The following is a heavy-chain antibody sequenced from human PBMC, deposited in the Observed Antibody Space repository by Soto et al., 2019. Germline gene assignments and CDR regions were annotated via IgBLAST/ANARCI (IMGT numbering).Heavy chain of an antibody. J-gene: IGHJ4*02. Sequence: QVQLVESGGGVVQPGRSLRLSCAASGFTVSSYVMHWVRQAPGKGLEWVAKISYDGDYKYYADSVKGRFTISRDNSKNTXNLQMNSLRAEDTALYYCAKDRGRYCSGGSCYLFDSWGQGIMVTVSS. D-gene: IGHD2-15*01. CDR3: AKDRGRYCSGGSCYLFDS. CDR2: ISYDGDYK. CDR1: GFTVSSYV. V-gene: IGHV3-30*18.